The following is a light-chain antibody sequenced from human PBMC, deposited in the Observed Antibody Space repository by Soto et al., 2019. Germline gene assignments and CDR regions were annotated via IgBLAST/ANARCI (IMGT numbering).Light chain of an antibody. CDR1: SSDFGGYNY. J-gene: IGLJ1*01. CDR2: DVS. V-gene: IGLV2-11*01. Sequence: QSALTQPRSVSGSPGQSVTISCTGTSSDFGGYNYVSWYQQHPGKAPKLRIYDVSKRPSGVPDRCSGSKSGNTASLTISGLQAEDEADYYCCSYAGSYTYVFGTGTKVTVL. CDR3: CSYAGSYTYV.